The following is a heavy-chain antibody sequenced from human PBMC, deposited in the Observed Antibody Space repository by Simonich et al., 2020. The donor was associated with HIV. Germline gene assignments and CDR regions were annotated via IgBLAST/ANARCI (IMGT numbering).Heavy chain of an antibody. CDR3: ATDFAPDETNSYVDMSAFDM. D-gene: IGHD3-16*01. J-gene: IGHJ3*02. V-gene: IGHV1-3*01. CDR2: INVGNGNT. Sequence: QVQLVQSGAEVKKPGASVKVSCKASGYTFINYAMHWVRQAPGQRLEWMGWINVGNGNTKMSQKVQGRVTSTRDTSASTAYMELSSLRSDDTAVYYCATDFAPDETNSYVDMSAFDMWGQGTVVTVSS. CDR1: GYTFINYA.